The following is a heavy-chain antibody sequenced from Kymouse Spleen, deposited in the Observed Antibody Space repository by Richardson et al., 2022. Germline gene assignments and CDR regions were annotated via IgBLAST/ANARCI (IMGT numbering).Heavy chain of an antibody. V-gene: IGHV4-34*01. Sequence: QVQLQQWGAGLLKPSETLSLTCAVYGGSFSGYYWSWIRQPPGKGLEWIGEINHSGSTNYNPSLKSRVTISVDTSKNQFSLKLSSVTAADTAVYYCARTNYDFWSGFDYWGQGTLVTVSS. D-gene: IGHD3-3*01. CDR2: INHSGST. CDR1: GGSFSGYY. CDR3: ARTNYDFWSGFDY. J-gene: IGHJ4*02.